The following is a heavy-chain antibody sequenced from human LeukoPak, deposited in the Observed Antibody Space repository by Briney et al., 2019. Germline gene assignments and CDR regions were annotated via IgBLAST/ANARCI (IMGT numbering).Heavy chain of an antibody. CDR2: LSGSGDKT. CDR1: GFTFSTYA. V-gene: IGHV3-23*01. D-gene: IGHD4-11*01. CDR3: GKDLNYGLDY. Sequence: SGGSLRLSCAASGFTFSTYAMSWVRQAPGKGLEWVSALSGSGDKTFYADSVKGRFTISRDNSKNTLYLQMNSLRAEDTAVYYCGKDLNYGLDYWGQGTLVTVSS. J-gene: IGHJ4*02.